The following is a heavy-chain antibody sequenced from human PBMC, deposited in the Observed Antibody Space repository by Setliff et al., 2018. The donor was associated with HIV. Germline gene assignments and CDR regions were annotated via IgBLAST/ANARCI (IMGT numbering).Heavy chain of an antibody. CDR2: VNRDGSST. Sequence: GGSLRLSCAASGFTFRTYSMNWVRQAPGKGLVWVSRVNRDGSSTTYADSVKDRFTIYRDNAKNTLYLQMNSLRAEDTGVYYCHSGYDTEEQSYFDYWGQGALVTVSS. CDR3: HSGYDTEEQSYFDY. J-gene: IGHJ4*02. V-gene: IGHV3-74*01. D-gene: IGHD5-12*01. CDR1: GFTFRTYS.